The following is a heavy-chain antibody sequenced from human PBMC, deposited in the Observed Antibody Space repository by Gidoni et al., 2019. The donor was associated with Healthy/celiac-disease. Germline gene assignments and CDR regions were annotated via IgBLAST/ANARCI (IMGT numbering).Heavy chain of an antibody. V-gene: IGHV4-39*01. J-gene: IGHJ3*02. CDR3: ARARTMTNAFDI. CDR1: DGSISSSSYY. Sequence: QLQLQESGPGLVKPSETLSLTCTVSDGSISSSSYYWGWIRQPPGKGLEWIGSIYYSGSTYYNPSLKSRVTISVDTSKNQFSLKLSSVTAADTAVYYCARARTMTNAFDIWGQGTMVTVSS. D-gene: IGHD3-22*01. CDR2: IYYSGST.